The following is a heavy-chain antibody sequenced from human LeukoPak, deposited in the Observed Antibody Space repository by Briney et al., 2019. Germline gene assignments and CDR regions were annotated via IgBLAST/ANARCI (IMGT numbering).Heavy chain of an antibody. Sequence: GGSLRLSCAASGFTFSSYSMNWVRQAPGKGLEWVSYISSSSSAIYYADSVKGRFTISRDNAKNSLYLQMNSLRAEDTAVYYCAREDDGVSGYWDQGTLVTVSS. CDR1: GFTFSSYS. D-gene: IGHD2-8*01. V-gene: IGHV3-48*04. J-gene: IGHJ4*02. CDR3: AREDDGVSGY. CDR2: ISSSSSAI.